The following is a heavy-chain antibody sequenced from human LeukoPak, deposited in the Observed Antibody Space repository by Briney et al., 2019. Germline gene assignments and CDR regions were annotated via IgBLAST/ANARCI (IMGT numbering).Heavy chain of an antibody. CDR1: GGSVNSGSYF. CDR3: ATDYSNFYGMDV. Sequence: SETLSLTCTVSGGSVNSGSYFWSWIRQPPGKGLEWIGYIQNSARTNYNLSLESRVTISVDSSKDQFSLRLSSVTAADTAVYYCATDYSNFYGMDVWGQGTTVTVSS. V-gene: IGHV4-61*01. J-gene: IGHJ6*02. D-gene: IGHD4-11*01. CDR2: IQNSART.